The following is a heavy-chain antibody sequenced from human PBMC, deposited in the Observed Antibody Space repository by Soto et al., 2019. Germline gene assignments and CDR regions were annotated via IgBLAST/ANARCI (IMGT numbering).Heavy chain of an antibody. CDR3: ARSRLVRGVAAAGFDY. CDR1: GGSISSGGYY. Sequence: QVQLQESGPGLVKPSQTLSLTCTVSGGSISSGGYYWSWIRQHPGKGLEWIGYIYYSGSTYYNPSLNSRVTISVDTSKNQFALKLSSETAADTAVYYCARSRLVRGVAAAGFDYWGQGTLVTVSS. D-gene: IGHD6-13*01. CDR2: IYYSGST. V-gene: IGHV4-31*03. J-gene: IGHJ4*02.